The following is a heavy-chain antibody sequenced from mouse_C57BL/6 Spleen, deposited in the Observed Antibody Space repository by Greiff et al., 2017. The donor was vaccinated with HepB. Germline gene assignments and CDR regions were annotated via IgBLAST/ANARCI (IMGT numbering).Heavy chain of an antibody. CDR3: ARYYYGSSYAMDY. D-gene: IGHD1-1*01. V-gene: IGHV1-82*01. J-gene: IGHJ4*01. CDR1: GYAFSSSW. Sequence: VKVVESGPELVKPGASVKISCKASGYAFSSSWMNWVKQRPGKGLEWIGRIYPGDGDTNYNGKFKGKATLTADKSSSTAYMQLSSLTSEDSAVYFCARYYYGSSYAMDYWGQGTSVTVSS. CDR2: IYPGDGDT.